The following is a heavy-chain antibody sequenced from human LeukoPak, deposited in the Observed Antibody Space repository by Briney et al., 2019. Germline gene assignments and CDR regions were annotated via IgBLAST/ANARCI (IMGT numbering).Heavy chain of an antibody. Sequence: EASVKVSCKASGYIFTGYVIHWVRQAPGQRLEWMGWINVGNGNTKYSQTFQGRVSITRDTSASTAYMELDSLGSEDTAVYYCAREQTYSSSSWIDPWGQGTLVTVSS. V-gene: IGHV1-3*01. CDR3: AREQTYSSSSWIDP. CDR1: GYIFTGYV. J-gene: IGHJ5*02. CDR2: INVGNGNT. D-gene: IGHD6-13*01.